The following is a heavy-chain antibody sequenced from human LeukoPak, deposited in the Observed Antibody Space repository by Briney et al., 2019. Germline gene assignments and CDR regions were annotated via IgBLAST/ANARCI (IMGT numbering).Heavy chain of an antibody. CDR2: INPNSGGA. J-gene: IGHJ4*02. D-gene: IGHD4-11*01. CDR1: GYTFTGYY. Sequence: ASVKVSCKASGYTFTGYYMHWVRQAPGQGLEWMGWINPNSGGANYAQKFQGRVTMTRDTSISTGYMELSSLRSDDTAVYYCARPADYSNQHNDYWGQGTLITVSS. V-gene: IGHV1-2*02. CDR3: ARPADYSNQHNDY.